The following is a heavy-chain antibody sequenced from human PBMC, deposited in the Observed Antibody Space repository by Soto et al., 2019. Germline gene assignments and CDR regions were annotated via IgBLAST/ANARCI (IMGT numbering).Heavy chain of an antibody. V-gene: IGHV3-15*01. CDR2: IKSKIDGETT. D-gene: IGHD3-22*01. Sequence: GGSLRLSCAASGFTFRNAWMIWVRQVPGKGPEWVGRIKSKIDGETTDYASHVKGRFTISRDDSKNTLFLQMNSLRAEDTAVYYCAKGQHGYYYDSSGFDIWGQGTMVTVSS. CDR1: GFTFRNAW. J-gene: IGHJ3*02. CDR3: AKGQHGYYYDSSGFDI.